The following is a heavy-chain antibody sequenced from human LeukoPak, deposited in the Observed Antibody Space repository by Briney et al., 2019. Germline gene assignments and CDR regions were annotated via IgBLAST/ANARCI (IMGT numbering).Heavy chain of an antibody. Sequence: GGSLRLSCAASGFTFSSYGMHWVRQVPGKGLEWVAVIWYGGSNKYYADSVKGRFTISRDNSKNTLYLQMNSLRAEDTAVYYCARASRTLGYCSSTSCYGPFDYWGQGTLVTVSS. CDR1: GFTFSSYG. J-gene: IGHJ4*02. CDR2: IWYGGSNK. CDR3: ARASRTLGYCSSTSCYGPFDY. V-gene: IGHV3-33*08. D-gene: IGHD2-2*01.